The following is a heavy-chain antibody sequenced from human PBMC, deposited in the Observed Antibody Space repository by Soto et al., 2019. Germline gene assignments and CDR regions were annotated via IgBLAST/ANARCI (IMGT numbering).Heavy chain of an antibody. CDR1: GFTFGDFA. CDR2: IRNQTCLGTT. CDR3: TGAESPDTAYFSRY. Sequence: PGWSLRLSCTASGFTFGDFAINWVRQAPGKGLEWVGLIRNQTCLGTTEDSAAVRGRFTISRDTSTGIVYLQMRSLRIEDSAVYYCTGAESPDTAYFSRYLGQGT. J-gene: IGHJ4*02. D-gene: IGHD2-8*01. V-gene: IGHV3-49*04.